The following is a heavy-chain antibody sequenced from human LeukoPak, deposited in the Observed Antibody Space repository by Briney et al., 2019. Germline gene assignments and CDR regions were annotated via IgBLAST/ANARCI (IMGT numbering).Heavy chain of an antibody. CDR3: ARGPSTWDFYY. D-gene: IGHD1-1*01. CDR2: INPNTGDT. Sequence: ASVKVTFTSSGYTFTGYHMRWVRQAPGQGLEWMGWINPNTGDTSYAQKFQGRVTMTRDTSISTAYMELSSLKSDDTAVYYCARGPSTWDFYYLVQGTLVTVSS. V-gene: IGHV1-2*02. J-gene: IGHJ4*02. CDR1: GYTFTGYH.